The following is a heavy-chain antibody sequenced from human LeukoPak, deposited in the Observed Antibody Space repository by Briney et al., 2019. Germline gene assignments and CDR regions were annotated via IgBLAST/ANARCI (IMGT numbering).Heavy chain of an antibody. D-gene: IGHD3-22*01. J-gene: IGHJ5*02. CDR1: GVTFSSYA. CDR3: ARVRVNYYDSSGYRDNWFDP. Sequence: SVKVSCKASGVTFSSYAISWVRQAPGQGLEWMGGIIPIFGTANYAQKFQGRVTITADESTSTAYMELSSLRSEDTAVYYCARVRVNYYDSSGYRDNWFDPWGQGTLVTVSS. CDR2: IIPIFGTA. V-gene: IGHV1-69*13.